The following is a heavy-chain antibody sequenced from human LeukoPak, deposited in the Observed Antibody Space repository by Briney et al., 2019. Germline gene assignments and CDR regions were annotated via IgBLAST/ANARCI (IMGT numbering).Heavy chain of an antibody. V-gene: IGHV4-59*08. CDR3: ASLSTGPDSRRGIDY. D-gene: IGHD3-22*01. Sequence: KPSETLSLTCTVSGGSISSYYWSWIRQPPGKGLEWIGYIYYTGSTNYNPSLKSRVTISVDTSKNQFSLRLSSVTAADTAVYYCASLSTGPDSRRGIDYWGQGTPVTVSS. CDR1: GGSISSYY. J-gene: IGHJ4*02. CDR2: IYYTGST.